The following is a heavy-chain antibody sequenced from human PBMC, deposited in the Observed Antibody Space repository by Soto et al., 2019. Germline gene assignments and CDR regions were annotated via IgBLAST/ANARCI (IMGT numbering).Heavy chain of an antibody. V-gene: IGHV4-39*01. D-gene: IGHD1-1*01. J-gene: IGHJ6*03. CDR2: IYYSGST. CDR1: GGSISSSSYY. Sequence: SETLSLTCTVSGGSISSSSYYWGWILQPPGKGLEWIGSIYYSGSTYYNPSLKSRVTISVDTSKNQFSLKLSSVTAADTAVYYCARPGGRYYYYYMVVWGKGTTVTVSS. CDR3: ARPGGRYYYYYMVV.